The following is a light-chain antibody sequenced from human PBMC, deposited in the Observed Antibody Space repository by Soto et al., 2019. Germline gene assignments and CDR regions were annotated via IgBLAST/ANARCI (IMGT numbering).Light chain of an antibody. CDR1: NNDIGRYNY. Sequence: QSALTQPASVSGSPGQSIAISCSGSNNDIGRYNYVSWYQHYPGQAPILILYGVSNRPSGVSDRFSGSKSGNTASLTISGLQAEYEADYYCCSYTASTTLFGGGTKLTVL. CDR2: GVS. J-gene: IGLJ2*01. CDR3: CSYTASTTL. V-gene: IGLV2-14*03.